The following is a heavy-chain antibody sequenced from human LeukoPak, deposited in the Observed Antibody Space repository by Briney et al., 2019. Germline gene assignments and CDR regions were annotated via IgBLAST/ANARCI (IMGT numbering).Heavy chain of an antibody. Sequence: ASVKVSCKASGYTFTSYDINWVRQATGQGLEWMGWMNPNSGNTGYAQKFQGRVTMTRNTSISTAYMELSSLRSEDTAVYYCARGLDSSGWYGSSYYYYYGMDVWGQGTTVTVSS. D-gene: IGHD6-13*01. CDR3: ARGLDSSGWYGSSYYYYYGMDV. CDR1: GYTFTSYD. J-gene: IGHJ6*02. V-gene: IGHV1-8*01. CDR2: MNPNSGNT.